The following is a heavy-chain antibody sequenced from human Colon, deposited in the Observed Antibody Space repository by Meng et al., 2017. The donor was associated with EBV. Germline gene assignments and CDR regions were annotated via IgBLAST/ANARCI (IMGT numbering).Heavy chain of an antibody. CDR3: ARASYGSGSPLGESWFDP. J-gene: IGHJ5*02. CDR1: WGSVSSGGYV. Sequence: AWGARSFTPSEAPALPCAVSWGSVSSGGYVWSCIRQHPGKGLEWIGYIQDRGSTYYNPSLKSRVTISADTSKNQFSLKLSSVTAADTAVYYCARASYGSGSPLGESWFDPWGQGTLVTVSS. V-gene: IGHV4-31*11. D-gene: IGHD3-10*01. CDR2: IQDRGST.